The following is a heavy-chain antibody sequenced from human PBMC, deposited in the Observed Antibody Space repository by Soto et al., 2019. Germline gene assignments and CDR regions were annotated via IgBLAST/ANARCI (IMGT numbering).Heavy chain of an antibody. V-gene: IGHV3-30-3*01. CDR1: GFTFSSYA. Sequence: QVQLVESGGGVVQPGRSLRLSCAASGFTFSSYAMHWVRQAPGKGLEWVAVISYDGSNKYYADSVKGRFTISRDNSKNTLYLQMNSLRAEDTAVYYCARVLTVRGTHNWFDPWGQGTLVTVSS. CDR3: ARVLTVRGTHNWFDP. D-gene: IGHD3-10*01. J-gene: IGHJ5*02. CDR2: ISYDGSNK.